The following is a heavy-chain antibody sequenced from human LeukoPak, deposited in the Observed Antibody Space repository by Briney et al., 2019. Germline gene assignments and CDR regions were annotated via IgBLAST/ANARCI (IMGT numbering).Heavy chain of an antibody. V-gene: IGHV4-4*07. Sequence: PSETLSLTCTVSGGSISSYYWSWIRQPAGKGLEWIGRIYISGSTNYNPSLKSRVTMSVDTSKNQFSLKLSSVTAADTAVYYCARFPYGSGYNWFDPWGQGTLVTVSS. D-gene: IGHD3-10*01. J-gene: IGHJ5*02. CDR2: IYISGST. CDR3: ARFPYGSGYNWFDP. CDR1: GGSISSYY.